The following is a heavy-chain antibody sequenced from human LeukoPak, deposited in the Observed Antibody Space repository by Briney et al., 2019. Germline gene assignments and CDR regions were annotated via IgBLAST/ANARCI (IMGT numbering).Heavy chain of an antibody. D-gene: IGHD3-22*01. Sequence: SVKVSCKASGGTFSSYAISWVRQAPGQGLEWMGGIIPIFGTANYAQKFQGRVAITTDESTSTAYMELSSLRSEDTAVYYCARALYDSSGYYHYFFDYWGQGTLVTVSS. CDR1: GGTFSSYA. CDR3: ARALYDSSGYYHYFFDY. CDR2: IIPIFGTA. J-gene: IGHJ4*02. V-gene: IGHV1-69*05.